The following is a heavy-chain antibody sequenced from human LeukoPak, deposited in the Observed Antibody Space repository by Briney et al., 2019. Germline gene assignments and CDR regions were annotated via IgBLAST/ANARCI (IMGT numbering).Heavy chain of an antibody. Sequence: GGSLRLSRAASRFTFSSYWMSWVRQAPGKGLEWVANIKQDGSEKHYVDSVKGRFTISRDNAKISLFLQMNSLRAEDTAVYYCARDHKVVGATGASDIWGQGTLVTVSS. D-gene: IGHD1-26*01. V-gene: IGHV3-7*01. CDR1: RFTFSSYW. CDR2: IKQDGSEK. CDR3: ARDHKVVGATGASDI. J-gene: IGHJ3*02.